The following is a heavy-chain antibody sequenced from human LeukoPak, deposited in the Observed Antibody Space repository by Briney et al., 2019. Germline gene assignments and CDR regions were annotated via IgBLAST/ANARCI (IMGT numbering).Heavy chain of an antibody. CDR2: ISYDGSNK. CDR3: AKPRDYYGSGSPLGY. J-gene: IGHJ4*02. D-gene: IGHD3-10*01. V-gene: IGHV3-30*18. CDR1: GFTFSSYG. Sequence: PGGSLRLSCAASGFTFSSYGMHWVRQAPGKGLEWVAVISYDGSNKYYADSVKGRFTISRDNSKNTLYLQMNSLRAEDTAVYYCAKPRDYYGSGSPLGYWGQGTLVTVSS.